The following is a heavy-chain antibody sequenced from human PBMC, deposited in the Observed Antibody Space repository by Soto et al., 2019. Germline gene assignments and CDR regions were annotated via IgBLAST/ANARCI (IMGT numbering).Heavy chain of an antibody. CDR1: GGSVSSGSYY. D-gene: IGHD1-26*01. J-gene: IGHJ4*02. V-gene: IGHV4-61*01. CDR2: IYYSGST. CDR3: ARGLWGKGGSYYFDY. Sequence: QVQLQESGPGLVKPSETLSLTCTVSGGSVSSGSYYWSWIRQPPGKGLEWIGYIYYSGSTNYNPSLKSRVTISVDTSKNQFSLKLSSVTAADTAVYYCARGLWGKGGSYYFDYWGQGTLVTVSS.